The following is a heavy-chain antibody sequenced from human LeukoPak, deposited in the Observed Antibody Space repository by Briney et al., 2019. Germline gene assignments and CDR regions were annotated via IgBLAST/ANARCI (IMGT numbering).Heavy chain of an antibody. D-gene: IGHD7-27*01. CDR2: IKPDGSEK. CDR1: GFIFSNSW. CDR3: ARGANWAFEY. Sequence: GSLRLSCAASGFIFSNSWMNWVRQAPGKGLEWVAKIKPDGSEKYYVDSVKGRFTVSRDNAKNSLYLQMNSLRADDTAVYFCARGANWAFEYWGQGTLVTVSS. J-gene: IGHJ4*02. V-gene: IGHV3-7*04.